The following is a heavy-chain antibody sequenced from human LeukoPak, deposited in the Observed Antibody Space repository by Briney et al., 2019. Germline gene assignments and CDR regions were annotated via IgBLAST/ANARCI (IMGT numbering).Heavy chain of an antibody. CDR3: ARMYYYDSSGYYYNFDY. J-gene: IGHJ4*02. Sequence: SGPTLVNPTQTLTLTCTFSGFSLSTSGMCVSWIRQPPGKALEWLARIDWDDDKYYSTSLKTRLTISKDTSKNQVVLTMINMDPVDTATYYCARMYYYDSSGYYYNFDYWGQGTLVTVSS. D-gene: IGHD3-22*01. CDR1: GFSLSTSGMC. V-gene: IGHV2-70*11. CDR2: IDWDDDK.